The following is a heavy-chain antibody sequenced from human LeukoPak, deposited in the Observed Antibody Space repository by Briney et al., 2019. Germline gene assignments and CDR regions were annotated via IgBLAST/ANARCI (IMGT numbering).Heavy chain of an antibody. CDR1: GGSFSGYY. CDR3: AREFRAEIGIGGYYYYYYMDV. Sequence: SETLSLTCAVYGGSFSGYYWSWIRQPPGKGLEWIGEINHSGSTNYNPSLKSRVTISVDTSKNQFSLKLSSVTAADTAVYYCAREFRAEIGIGGYYYYYYMDVWGKGTTVTISS. J-gene: IGHJ6*03. V-gene: IGHV4-34*01. D-gene: IGHD3-16*01. CDR2: INHSGST.